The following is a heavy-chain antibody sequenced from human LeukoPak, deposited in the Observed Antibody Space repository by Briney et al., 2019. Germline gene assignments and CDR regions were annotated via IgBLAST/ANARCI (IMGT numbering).Heavy chain of an antibody. V-gene: IGHV4-30-4*01. D-gene: IGHD3-22*01. CDR3: ARDNYDSSGYYEHALDL. Sequence: TLSLTCAVSGGSISSSNWWSWVRQPPGKGLEWIAYIYYTGSTYYNPSLKSRVTISVDTSKNQFSLKMTSLTAADTAVYYCARDNYDSSGYYEHALDLWGQGTMVTVSS. CDR2: IYYTGST. J-gene: IGHJ3*01. CDR1: GGSISSSNW.